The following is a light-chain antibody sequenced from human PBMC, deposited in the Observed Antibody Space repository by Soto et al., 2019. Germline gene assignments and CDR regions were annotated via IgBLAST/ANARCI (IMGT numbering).Light chain of an antibody. V-gene: IGKV3-15*01. CDR1: QSVSGS. CDR3: QQYNKWLYT. J-gene: IGKJ5*01. Sequence: IVLTQSPATLSVSPGERATLSCRASQSVSGSLAWYQQKPGQAPRLLFYGASTRATGVPARFSGSGSGTEFTLTISSLQSEDFAVYYCQQYNKWLYTFGQGTRLEIK. CDR2: GAS.